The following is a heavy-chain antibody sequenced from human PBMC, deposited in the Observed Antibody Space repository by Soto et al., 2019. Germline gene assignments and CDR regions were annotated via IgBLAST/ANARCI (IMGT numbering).Heavy chain of an antibody. V-gene: IGHV1-18*01. CDR1: GYTFTSYG. D-gene: IGHD3-3*01. Sequence: ASVKVSCKASGYTFTSYGISWVRQAPGQGLEWMGWISAYNGNTNYAQKLQGRVTMTTDTSTSTAYMELRSLRSDDTAVYYCARVGPSYYHFWSGYPTQDNWFDPWGQGTLVTVSS. CDR2: ISAYNGNT. CDR3: ARVGPSYYHFWSGYPTQDNWFDP. J-gene: IGHJ5*01.